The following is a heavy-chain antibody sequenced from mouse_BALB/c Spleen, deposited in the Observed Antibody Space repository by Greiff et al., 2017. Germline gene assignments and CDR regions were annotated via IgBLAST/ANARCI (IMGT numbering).Heavy chain of an antibody. V-gene: IGHV5-12-2*01. J-gene: IGHJ3*01. CDR3: ATAWFAY. CDR1: GFTFSSYT. CDR2: ISNGGGST. Sequence: EVQRVESGGGLVQPGGSLKLSCAASGFTFSSYTMSWVRQTPEKRLEWVAYISNGGGSTYYPDTVKGRFTISRDNAKNTLYLQMSSLKSEDTAMYYCATAWFAYWGQGTLVTVSA.